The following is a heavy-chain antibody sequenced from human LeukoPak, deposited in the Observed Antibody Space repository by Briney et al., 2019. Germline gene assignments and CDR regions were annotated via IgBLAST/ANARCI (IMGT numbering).Heavy chain of an antibody. D-gene: IGHD6-13*01. V-gene: IGHV3-48*02. CDR2: ISGSSSTI. CDR3: ARDRPGYSSSWYSDY. J-gene: IGHJ4*02. CDR1: GFTFSSYA. Sequence: GGSLRLSCAASGFTFSSYAMSWVRQAPGKGLEWASYISGSSSTIYYADSVKGRFTISRDNAKNSLYLQMNSLRDEDTAVYYCARDRPGYSSSWYSDYWGQGTLVTVSS.